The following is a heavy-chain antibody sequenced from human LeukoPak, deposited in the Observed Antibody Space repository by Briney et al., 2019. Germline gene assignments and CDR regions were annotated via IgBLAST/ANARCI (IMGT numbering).Heavy chain of an antibody. CDR1: GVSISSGGYY. CDR2: IQHSGGT. V-gene: IGHV4-30-2*01. Sequence: SETLSLTCAVSGVSISSGGYYWSWIRQPPGKGLEWIGHIQHSGGTYYSPSLRSRVTMSLDRSKNQFSLNLSSATAADTAVYYCARDQHKYDSSGFYLYYFDYWGQGTLVTVSS. D-gene: IGHD3-22*01. CDR3: ARDQHKYDSSGFYLYYFDY. J-gene: IGHJ4*02.